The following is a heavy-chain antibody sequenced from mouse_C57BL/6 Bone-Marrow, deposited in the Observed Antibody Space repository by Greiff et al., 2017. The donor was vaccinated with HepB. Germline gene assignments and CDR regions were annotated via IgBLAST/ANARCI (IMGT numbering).Heavy chain of an antibody. J-gene: IGHJ3*01. CDR1: GFSLTSYG. CDR3: ATMISWFAY. CDR2: IWRGGST. Sequence: VQLQQSGPGLVQPSQSLSITCTVSGFSLTSYGVHWVRQSPGKGLEWLGVIWRGGSTDYNAAFMSRLSLRKDNSKSQIFFKMNSLQADDTAIYYCATMISWFAYWGQGTLVTVSA. V-gene: IGHV2-5*01. D-gene: IGHD2-4*01.